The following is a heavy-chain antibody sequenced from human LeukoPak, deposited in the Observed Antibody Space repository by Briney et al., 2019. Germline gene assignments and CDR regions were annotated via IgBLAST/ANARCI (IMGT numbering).Heavy chain of an antibody. CDR1: GFTVSSNN. V-gene: IGHV3-66*01. CDR2: IYSGGTT. CDR3: AKEMATMNAFDI. J-gene: IGHJ3*02. D-gene: IGHD5-24*01. Sequence: GGSLRLSCAASGFTVSSNNMSWVRQAPGKGLEWVSVIYSGGTTDYKDSVKDRFIISRDNSKNTLYLQMNSLRAEDTAVYYCAKEMATMNAFDIWGQGTMVTVSS.